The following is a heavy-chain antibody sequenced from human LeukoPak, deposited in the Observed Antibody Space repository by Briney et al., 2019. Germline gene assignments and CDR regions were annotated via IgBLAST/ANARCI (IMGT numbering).Heavy chain of an antibody. CDR1: GGAFSSYT. CDR2: IIPILGIA. Sequence: SVKVSCKASGGAFSSYTISWVRQAPGQGLEWMGRIIPILGIANYAQKFQGRVTITADKSTSTAYMELSSLRSEDTAVYYCARGTTIFGVVIIASYWGQGTLVTVSS. V-gene: IGHV1-69*02. CDR3: ARGTTIFGVVIIASY. D-gene: IGHD3-3*01. J-gene: IGHJ4*02.